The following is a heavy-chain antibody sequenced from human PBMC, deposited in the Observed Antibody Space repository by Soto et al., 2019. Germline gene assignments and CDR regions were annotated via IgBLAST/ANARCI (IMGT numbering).Heavy chain of an antibody. V-gene: IGHV4-34*01. CDR3: AIDKDFVVVSAARSYYMDV. CDR1: GGSFSGYY. CDR2: INHSGST. D-gene: IGHD2-2*01. Sequence: PSETLSLTCAVYGGSFSGYYWSWIRQPPGKGLEWIGEINHSGSTNYNPSLKSRVTISVDTSKNQFSLKLSSVTAADTAVYYCAIDKDFVVVSAARSYYMDVWGRGTTVNVSS. J-gene: IGHJ6*03.